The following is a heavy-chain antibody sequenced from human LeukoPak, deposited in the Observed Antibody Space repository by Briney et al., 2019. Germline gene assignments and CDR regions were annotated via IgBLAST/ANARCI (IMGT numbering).Heavy chain of an antibody. Sequence: PGGSLRLSCAASGFTFSSYSMNWVRQAPGKGLEWVSSISSSSSYIYYADSVKGRFTISRDNAKNSLYLQMNSLRAEDTAVYYCARDKRAAAGPAEGYWGQGTLVTVSP. CDR1: GFTFSSYS. J-gene: IGHJ4*02. V-gene: IGHV3-21*01. CDR3: ARDKRAAAGPAEGY. D-gene: IGHD6-13*01. CDR2: ISSSSSYI.